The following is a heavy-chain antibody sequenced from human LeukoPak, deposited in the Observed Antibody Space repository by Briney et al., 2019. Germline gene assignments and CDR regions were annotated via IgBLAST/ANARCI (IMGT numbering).Heavy chain of an antibody. CDR2: IYYSGST. CDR1: GGSISSSSYY. J-gene: IGHJ3*02. V-gene: IGHV4-39*02. CDR3: ARDSGNYLDAFDI. Sequence: SETLSLTCSVSGGSISSSSYYWGWIRQPPGKGLEWIGSIYYSGSTYYNPSLKSRVTTSVDTSKNQFSLKLSSVTAADTAVYYCARDSGNYLDAFDIWGQGTMVTVSS. D-gene: IGHD1-7*01.